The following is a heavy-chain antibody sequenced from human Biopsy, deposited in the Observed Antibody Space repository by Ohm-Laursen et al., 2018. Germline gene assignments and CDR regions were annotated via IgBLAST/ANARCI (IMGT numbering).Heavy chain of an antibody. CDR3: AGDINNWNVNY. D-gene: IGHD1-20*01. Sequence: ASVKVSCKVSGYTLTDLSMHWVRQAPGKGLEWMGGFAPENGKTIYAQKFQGRVTMTEDTSTDTAYMELSNLKSEDTAVYYCAGDINNWNVNYWGQGTLVIVSS. J-gene: IGHJ4*02. CDR2: FAPENGKT. CDR1: GYTLTDLS. V-gene: IGHV1-24*01.